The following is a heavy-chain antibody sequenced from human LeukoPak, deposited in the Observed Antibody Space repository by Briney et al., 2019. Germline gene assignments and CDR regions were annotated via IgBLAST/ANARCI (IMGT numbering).Heavy chain of an antibody. V-gene: IGHV3-48*02. J-gene: IGHJ4*02. CDR2: ISSSSSTI. CDR1: GFTFSSYS. CDR3: ARDLRYDSSGYPDY. Sequence: PGGSLRLSCAASGFTFSSYSMNWVRQAPGKGLEWVSYISSSSSTIYYADSVKGRFTISRDNAKNSLYLQMNSLRDEDTAVYYCARDLRYDSSGYPDYWSQGTLVTVSS. D-gene: IGHD3-22*01.